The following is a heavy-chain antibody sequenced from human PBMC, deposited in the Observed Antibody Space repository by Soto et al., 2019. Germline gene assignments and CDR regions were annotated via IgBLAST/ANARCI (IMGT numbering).Heavy chain of an antibody. J-gene: IGHJ6*02. V-gene: IGHV4-4*07. CDR3: ARDGGIFGVDYYGMDV. CDR2: FYTSGST. D-gene: IGHD3-3*01. CDR1: GGSISSYY. Sequence: QVQLQESGPGLVKPSETLSLTCTVSGGSISSYYWSWIRQPAGKGLEWAGRFYTSGSTKYNPSLKSRVTMSVDTSKNQFSLKLSSVTAADTAVYYCARDGGIFGVDYYGMDVWGQGTTVIVSS.